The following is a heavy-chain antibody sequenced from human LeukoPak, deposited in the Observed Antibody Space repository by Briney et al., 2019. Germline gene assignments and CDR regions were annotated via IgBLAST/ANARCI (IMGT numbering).Heavy chain of an antibody. CDR2: INAGNGNT. D-gene: IGHD6-13*01. J-gene: IGHJ4*02. Sequence: ASVKVSCKASGYTFTSYAMHWVRQAPGQRLEWMGWINAGNGNTKYSQKFRGRVTITRDTFASTAYMELRSLRSEDTAVYYCARVGAAAGPYYFDYWGQGTLVTVSS. CDR1: GYTFTSYA. CDR3: ARVGAAAGPYYFDY. V-gene: IGHV1-3*01.